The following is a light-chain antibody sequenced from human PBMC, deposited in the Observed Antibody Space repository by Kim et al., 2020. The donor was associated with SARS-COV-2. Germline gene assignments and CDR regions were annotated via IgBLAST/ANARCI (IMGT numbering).Light chain of an antibody. Sequence: AAVGDRVTITGRASQGISNYLAWYQQKPGKAPKLLIYAASALQSGVPSRFSGSGSGTDFTLTINSLQPEDVATYYCQKCSGAPWTFGQGTKVDIK. CDR1: QGISNY. V-gene: IGKV1-27*01. J-gene: IGKJ1*01. CDR3: QKCSGAPWT. CDR2: AAS.